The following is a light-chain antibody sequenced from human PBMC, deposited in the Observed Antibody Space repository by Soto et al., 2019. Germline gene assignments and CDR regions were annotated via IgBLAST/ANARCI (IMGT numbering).Light chain of an antibody. Sequence: EIVMTQSPATLSVSPGERATLSCRASQSVSSNLAWYQQKPGQAPRLLIYGASTRATGIPARFSGSGSGTEFTLTISSLQSEDFAVYYCQQRSDWPPTFGPGTRVEI. CDR1: QSVSSN. CDR3: QQRSDWPPT. CDR2: GAS. V-gene: IGKV3-15*01. J-gene: IGKJ1*01.